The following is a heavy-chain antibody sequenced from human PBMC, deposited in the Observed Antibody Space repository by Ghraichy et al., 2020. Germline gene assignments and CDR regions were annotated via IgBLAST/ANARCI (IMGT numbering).Heavy chain of an antibody. V-gene: IGHV1-2*02. D-gene: IGHD2-2*01. CDR1: GYTFTGYY. CDR2: INPNSGGT. CDR3: AREIVVVPAANDNYMDV. Sequence: ASVKVSCKASGYTFTGYYMHWVRQAPGQGLEWMGWINPNSGGTNYAQKFQGRVTMTRDTSISTAYMELSRLRSDDTAVYYCAREIVVVPAANDNYMDVWGKGTTVTVSS. J-gene: IGHJ6*03.